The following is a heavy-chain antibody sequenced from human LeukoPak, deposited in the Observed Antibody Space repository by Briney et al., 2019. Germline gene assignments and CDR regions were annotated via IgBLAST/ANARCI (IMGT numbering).Heavy chain of an antibody. J-gene: IGHJ4*02. CDR1: GFTFSSYS. CDR3: ARDREWGAVYFDY. D-gene: IGHD3-3*01. CDR2: ISSSSYI. V-gene: IGHV3-21*04. Sequence: GGSLRLSCAASGFTFSSYSMNWVRQAPGKGLEWVSSISSSSYIYYADSVKGRFTISRDNSKNTLYLQMNSLRAEDTAVYYCARDREWGAVYFDYWGQGTLVTVSS.